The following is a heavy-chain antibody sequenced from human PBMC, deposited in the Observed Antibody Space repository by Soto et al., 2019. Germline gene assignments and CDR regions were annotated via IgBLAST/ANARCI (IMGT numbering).Heavy chain of an antibody. J-gene: IGHJ3*02. CDR2: IYHSGST. D-gene: IGHD3-10*01. V-gene: IGHV4-30-2*01. Sequence: SETLSLTCAVSGGSISSGGYSWSWIRQPPGKGLEWIGYIYHSGSTYYNPSLKSRVTISVDRSKNQFPLKLSSVTAADTAVYYCARGYYYGSERKDAFDIWGQGTMVTVSS. CDR1: GGSISSGGYS. CDR3: ARGYYYGSERKDAFDI.